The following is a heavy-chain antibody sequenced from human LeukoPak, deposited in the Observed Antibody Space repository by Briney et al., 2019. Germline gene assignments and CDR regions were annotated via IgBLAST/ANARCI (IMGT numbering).Heavy chain of an antibody. J-gene: IGHJ6*04. D-gene: IGHD3-10*01. V-gene: IGHV1-46*01. Sequence: ASVKVSCKASGYTFTSYYIHWVRQAPGQGLEWMGIINPSGGSTSYAQKFQGRVTMTRDTSTSTVYMELSSLRSEDTAVYYCARGGSGRDYYNGMDVWGKGTTVTVSS. CDR3: ARGGSGRDYYNGMDV. CDR2: INPSGGST. CDR1: GYTFTSYY.